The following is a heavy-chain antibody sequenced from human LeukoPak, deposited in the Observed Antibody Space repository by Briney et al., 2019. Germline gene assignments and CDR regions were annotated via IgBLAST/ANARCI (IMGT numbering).Heavy chain of an antibody. CDR3: TTVTLRPVGL. CDR1: GFSSTNAW. J-gene: IGHJ4*02. CDR2: IKSKTDGGTI. D-gene: IGHD3-10*01. Sequence: GGSLRLSCAASGFSSTNAWMSWVRQAPGKGLEWVGRIKSKTDGGTIDYAAPVKGGFTISRDDSKNTLFLQMNSLKIEDTAVYYCTTVTLRPVGLWGQGTLVTVSS. V-gene: IGHV3-15*05.